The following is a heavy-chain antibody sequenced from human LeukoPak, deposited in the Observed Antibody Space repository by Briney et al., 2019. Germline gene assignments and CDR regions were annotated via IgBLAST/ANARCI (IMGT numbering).Heavy chain of an antibody. Sequence: ASVKVSCKASGYTFTSYDINWVRQATGQGLEWMGWMNPNSGNTGYAQKFQGRVTMTRNTSISTAYMELSSLRSEDTAVYYCARGGAVATPDAFDIWGQGTMVTVSS. CDR1: GYTFTSYD. V-gene: IGHV1-8*01. D-gene: IGHD6-19*01. CDR3: ARGGAVATPDAFDI. CDR2: MNPNSGNT. J-gene: IGHJ3*02.